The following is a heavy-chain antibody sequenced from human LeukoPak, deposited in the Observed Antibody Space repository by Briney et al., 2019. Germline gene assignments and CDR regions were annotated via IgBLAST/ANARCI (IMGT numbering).Heavy chain of an antibody. CDR3: AKRSGSPHNFDY. CDR1: GFRFHEHD. J-gene: IGHJ4*02. V-gene: IGHV3-43*02. D-gene: IGHD1-1*01. Sequence: HPGRSLRLSCAASGFRFHEHDMHWVRQTPGKCLGWVSLISGDVGNKHYTDSVRGRFTISRDNSKNLLSLQMNSLRGDDTALYFCAKRSGSPHNFDYWGQGALVTVSS. CDR2: ISGDVGNK.